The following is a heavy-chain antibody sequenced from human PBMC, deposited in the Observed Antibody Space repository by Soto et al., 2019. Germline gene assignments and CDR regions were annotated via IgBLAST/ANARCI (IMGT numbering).Heavy chain of an antibody. CDR3: APREAYYDILTGYYNQYYFDY. J-gene: IGHJ4*02. CDR2: ISGSGGST. CDR1: GFTVSSYA. V-gene: IGHV3-23*01. Sequence: PAWSLGLSCAACGFTVSSYAVTWVRQAQGKGLERVSAISGSGGSTYYADSVKGRFTISRDNSKNTLYLQMNSLRAEDTAVYYCAPREAYYDILTGYYNQYYFDYWGQGTLVTVSS. D-gene: IGHD3-9*01.